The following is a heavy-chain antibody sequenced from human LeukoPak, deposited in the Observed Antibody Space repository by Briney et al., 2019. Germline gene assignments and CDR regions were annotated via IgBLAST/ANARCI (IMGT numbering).Heavy chain of an antibody. CDR1: GGSISSYY. CDR2: IYYSGST. D-gene: IGHD2-15*01. V-gene: IGHV4-39*01. J-gene: IGHJ4*02. Sequence: SETLSLTCTVSGGSISSYYWSWIRQPPGKGLEWIGSIYYSGSTYYNPSLKSRVTISVDTSKNQFSLKLSSVTAADTAVYYCARRYCSGGSCYRRGLPLDYWGQGTLVTVSS. CDR3: ARRYCSGGSCYRRGLPLDY.